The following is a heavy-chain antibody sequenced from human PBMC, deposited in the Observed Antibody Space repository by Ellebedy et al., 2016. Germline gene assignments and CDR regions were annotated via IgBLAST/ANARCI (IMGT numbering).Heavy chain of an antibody. V-gene: IGHV3-74*01. CDR2: INGDGRST. Sequence: GESLKISXVASGFTFSTYWMHWVRQAPGKGPVWVARINGDGRSTNYADPVKGRFTISRDNAKSSLYLQMDSLRAEDTAVYYCARGISADSWGRGTLVTVSS. J-gene: IGHJ5*01. CDR3: ARGISADS. D-gene: IGHD6-13*01. CDR1: GFTFSTYW.